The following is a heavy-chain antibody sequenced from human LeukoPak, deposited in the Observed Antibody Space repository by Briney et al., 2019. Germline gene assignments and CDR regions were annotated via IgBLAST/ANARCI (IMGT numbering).Heavy chain of an antibody. V-gene: IGHV4-59*01. J-gene: IGHJ6*03. Sequence: SETLSLTCTVSGGSLSSYYWSWIRQPPGKGLEWIGYIYYSGSTSYNPSLKSRVTISVDTSKNHFSLKLSSVTAADTAVYYCARHKDYYYSYMDVWGKGTTVTISS. CDR1: GGSLSSYY. CDR3: ARHKDYYYSYMDV. CDR2: IYYSGST.